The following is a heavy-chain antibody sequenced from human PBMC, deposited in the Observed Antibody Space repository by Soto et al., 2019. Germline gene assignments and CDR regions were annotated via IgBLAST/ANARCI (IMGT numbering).Heavy chain of an antibody. CDR1: GGSISSYY. J-gene: IGHJ2*01. Sequence: QVQLQESGPGLVKPSETLSLTCTVSGGSISSYYWSWIRQPPGKGLEWIGYIYYSGSTNYNPSLKSRVTISVDTSKNQFSLKLSSVTAADTAVYYCATGMTGYCSGGSCYSVYWYFDLWGRGTLVTVSS. CDR3: ATGMTGYCSGGSCYSVYWYFDL. CDR2: IYYSGST. V-gene: IGHV4-59*01. D-gene: IGHD2-15*01.